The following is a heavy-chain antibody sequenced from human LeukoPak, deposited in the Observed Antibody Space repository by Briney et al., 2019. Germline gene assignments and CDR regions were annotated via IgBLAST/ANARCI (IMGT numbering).Heavy chain of an antibody. CDR1: GYSFASYW. CDR2: IYPGDSDT. J-gene: IGHJ3*02. V-gene: IGHV5-51*01. D-gene: IGHD7-27*01. Sequence: RGESLKISCKASGYSFASYWIGWVRQMPGKGLEWMGIIYPGDSDTRYSPSFQGQVTISADKSITTAYLQWNSLKASDTATYYCARQTGDNAFDIWGRGTMVTVSS. CDR3: ARQTGDNAFDI.